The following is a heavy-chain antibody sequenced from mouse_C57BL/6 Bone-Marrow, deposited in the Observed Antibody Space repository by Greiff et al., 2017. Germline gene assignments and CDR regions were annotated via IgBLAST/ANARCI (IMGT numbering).Heavy chain of an antibody. CDR2: IHPNSGST. J-gene: IGHJ4*01. CDR3: AGRLRDYYAMDY. V-gene: IGHV1-64*01. Sequence: QVQLQQPGAELVKPGASVKLSCKASGYTFTSYWMHWVKQRPGQGLEWIGMIHPNSGSTNYNEKFKSKATLTVDKSSSTAYMQRISLTSEDSAVYYCAGRLRDYYAMDYWGQGTSVTGSS. CDR1: GYTFTSYW. D-gene: IGHD2-4*01.